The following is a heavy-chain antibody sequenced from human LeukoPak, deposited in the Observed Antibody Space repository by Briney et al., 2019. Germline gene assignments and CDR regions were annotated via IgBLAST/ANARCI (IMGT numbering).Heavy chain of an antibody. V-gene: IGHV1-2*06. CDR2: INPNSGGT. CDR1: GYTFTGYY. D-gene: IGHD2-15*01. Sequence: GASVKVSCKASGYTFTGYYMHWVRQAPGQGLEWMGRINPNSGGTNYAQKFQGRVTMTRDTSISTAYMELSRLRSDDTAVYYCARESRYCSGGSCYSGMDVWGQGATVTVSS. CDR3: ARESRYCSGGSCYSGMDV. J-gene: IGHJ6*02.